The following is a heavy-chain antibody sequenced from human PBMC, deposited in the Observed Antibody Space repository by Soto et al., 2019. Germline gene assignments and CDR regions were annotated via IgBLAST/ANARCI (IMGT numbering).Heavy chain of an antibody. J-gene: IGHJ4*02. V-gene: IGHV4-59*01. CDR2: IYYSGST. Sequence: SETLSLTCTVSGGSISSYYWSWIRQPPGKGLEWIGYIYYSGSTNYNPSLKSRVTISVDTSKNQFSLKLSSVTAADTAVYYCASTKRYSYGYYFDYWGQGTLVTVSS. CDR1: GGSISSYY. D-gene: IGHD5-18*01. CDR3: ASTKRYSYGYYFDY.